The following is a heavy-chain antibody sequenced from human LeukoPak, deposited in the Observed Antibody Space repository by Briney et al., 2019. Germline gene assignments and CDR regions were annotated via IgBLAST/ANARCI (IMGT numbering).Heavy chain of an antibody. Sequence: PSETLSLTCTVSDDSITMYYWTWIRQPPGKGLEWIGYVDHTGSTKFNPSLNGRVSISVDTSKNQFSLKLSSVTAADTAVYYCARSPMIVVVIDAFDIWGQGTMVTVSS. V-gene: IGHV4-59*08. D-gene: IGHD3-22*01. CDR1: DDSITMYY. CDR2: VDHTGST. J-gene: IGHJ3*02. CDR3: ARSPMIVVVIDAFDI.